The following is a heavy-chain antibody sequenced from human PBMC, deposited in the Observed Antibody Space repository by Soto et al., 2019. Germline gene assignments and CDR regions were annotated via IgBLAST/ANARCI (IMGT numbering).Heavy chain of an antibody. V-gene: IGHV3-9*01. D-gene: IGHD6-19*01. CDR1: GFTFYDYA. Sequence: EVQLGESGGGLVQPGRSLRLSCAASGFTFYDYAMHWVRQAPGKALEWVSGGSWNSYTIGYGDSVKGRFTISRDNAKSSLYLQMNSLTAEDTALYYCAQMDRGVGVAGALDYWGQGTLVTVSS. CDR3: AQMDRGVGVAGALDY. J-gene: IGHJ4*02. CDR2: GSWNSYTI.